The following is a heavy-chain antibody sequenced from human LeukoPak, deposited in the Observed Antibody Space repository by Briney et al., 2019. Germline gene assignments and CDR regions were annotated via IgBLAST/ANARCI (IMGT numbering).Heavy chain of an antibody. CDR2: IIPIFGTA. D-gene: IGHD6-13*01. V-gene: IGHV1-69*05. CDR3: ARVIKLGPAGTDYFDY. CDR1: GGTFSSYA. J-gene: IGHJ4*02. Sequence: ASVKVSCKASGGTFSSYAISWVRQAPGQGLEWMGGIIPIFGTANYAQKFQGRVTMTRDTSTSTVYMELSSLRSEDTAVYYCARVIKLGPAGTDYFDYWGQGTLVTVSS.